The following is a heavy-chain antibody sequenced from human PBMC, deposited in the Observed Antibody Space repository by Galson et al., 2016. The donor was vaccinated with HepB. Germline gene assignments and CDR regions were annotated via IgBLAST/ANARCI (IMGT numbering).Heavy chain of an antibody. Sequence: SVKVSCKASGYSFTDYAMHWVRQAPGQRLEWMEWINAGNGHTKYSQNLQGRVTITRDTSASTVYMELSSLRSEDTAVYYCARGYYDSSAYVYDHWGQGTLVTVSP. D-gene: IGHD3-22*01. J-gene: IGHJ4*02. CDR2: INAGNGHT. V-gene: IGHV1-3*01. CDR3: ARGYYDSSAYVYDH. CDR1: GYSFTDYA.